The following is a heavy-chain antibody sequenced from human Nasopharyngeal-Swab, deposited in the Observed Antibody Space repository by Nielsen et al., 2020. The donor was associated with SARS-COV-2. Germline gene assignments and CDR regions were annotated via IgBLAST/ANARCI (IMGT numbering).Heavy chain of an antibody. CDR2: SNEDGSIT. V-gene: IGHV3-74*01. CDR1: GFTFRNYW. D-gene: IGHD6-19*01. CDR3: ASDLSGRDDN. J-gene: IGHJ4*02. Sequence: GGSLTLSCAASGFTFRNYWMHWVRQAPGKGLEWVSRSNEDGSITSYADSVKGRFAISRDNAKNTLYLQMNSLRAEDTAVYFCASDLSGRDDNWGQGTLVTVAA.